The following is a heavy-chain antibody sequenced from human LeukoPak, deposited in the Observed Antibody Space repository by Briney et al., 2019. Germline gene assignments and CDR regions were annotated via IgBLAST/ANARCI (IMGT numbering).Heavy chain of an antibody. CDR2: ISGGGGST. CDR3: ARSIRGYSYVLDY. D-gene: IGHD5-18*01. J-gene: IGHJ4*02. CDR1: GFTFSNYG. V-gene: IGHV3-23*01. Sequence: GGSLRLSCAASGFTFSNYGMNWVRQAPGKGLEWVSVISGGGGSTYYADSVRGRFTISRDNSKNTLYLQMNSLRAEDTAMYYCARSIRGYSYVLDYWGQGTLVIVSS.